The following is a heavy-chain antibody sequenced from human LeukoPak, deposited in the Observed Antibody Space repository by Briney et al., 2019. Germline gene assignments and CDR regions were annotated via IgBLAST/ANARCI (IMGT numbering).Heavy chain of an antibody. J-gene: IGHJ4*02. CDR3: AKARGSSSSLAYFDY. Sequence: QPGGSLRLSCAASGFTFSSYAMSWVRQAPGKGLEWDSLISGSGDGTQSADSVTGRFTISRDNSKNTLYLQMDSLRADDTAIYYCAKARGSSSSLAYFDYWGQGTLVTVSS. CDR1: GFTFSSYA. D-gene: IGHD6-6*01. V-gene: IGHV3-23*01. CDR2: ISGSGDGT.